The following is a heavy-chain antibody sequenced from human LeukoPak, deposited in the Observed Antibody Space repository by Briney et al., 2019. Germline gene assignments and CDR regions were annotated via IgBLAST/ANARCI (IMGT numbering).Heavy chain of an antibody. V-gene: IGHV1-69*06. D-gene: IGHD1-26*01. Sequence: SVKVSCKASGGTFSSYAISWVRQAPGQGLEWMGGIIPIFGTANYAQKFQGRITITADKSTSTAYMELSSLRSDDTAVYYCARDLVGAPGDAFDIWGQGTMVTVSS. CDR1: GGTFSSYA. CDR3: ARDLVGAPGDAFDI. J-gene: IGHJ3*02. CDR2: IIPIFGTA.